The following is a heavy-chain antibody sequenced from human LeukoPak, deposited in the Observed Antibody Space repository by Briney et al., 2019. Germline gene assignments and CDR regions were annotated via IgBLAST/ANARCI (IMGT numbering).Heavy chain of an antibody. V-gene: IGHV5-51*01. J-gene: IGHJ5*02. CDR2: IYPGDSDT. CDR3: ARHPSP. CDR1: GFRFLNNW. Sequence: GESLKISCKGSGFRFLNNWIGWVRQRPGKGLEWMGIIYPGDSDTRYSPSFQGQVTISADKSISTAYLQWSSLKASDTAMYYCARHPSPWGQGTLVTVSS.